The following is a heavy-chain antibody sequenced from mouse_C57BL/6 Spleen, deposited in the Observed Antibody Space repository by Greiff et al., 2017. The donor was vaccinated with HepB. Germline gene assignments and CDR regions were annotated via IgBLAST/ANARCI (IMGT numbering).Heavy chain of an antibody. V-gene: IGHV5-6*02. CDR2: ISSGGSYT. D-gene: IGHD2-1*01. CDR1: GFTFSSYG. J-gene: IGHJ4*01. Sequence: EVKVVESGGDLVKPGGSLKLSCAASGFTFSSYGMSWVRQTPDKRLEWVATISSGGSYTYYPDSVKGRFTISRDNAKNTLYLQMSSLKSEDTAMYDCARRVNYRYAMDYWGQGTSVTVSS. CDR3: ARRVNYRYAMDY.